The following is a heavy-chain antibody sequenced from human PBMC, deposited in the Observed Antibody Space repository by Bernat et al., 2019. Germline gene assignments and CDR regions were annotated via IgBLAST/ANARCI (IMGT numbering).Heavy chain of an antibody. CDR1: GFIFSNYA. CDR3: AKDLTTVISRNYYYMDV. J-gene: IGHJ6*03. CDR2: ISGSDGST. V-gene: IGHV3-23*01. Sequence: EVQLLESGGGLVQPGGSLRLSCAASGFIFSNYAMSWVRQAPGKGLEWVSVISGSDGSTYYADSVKGRFTISRDDSKNTLHLQMNSLRAEDTAVYYCAKDLTTVISRNYYYMDVWGKGTTVTVSS. D-gene: IGHD4-11*01.